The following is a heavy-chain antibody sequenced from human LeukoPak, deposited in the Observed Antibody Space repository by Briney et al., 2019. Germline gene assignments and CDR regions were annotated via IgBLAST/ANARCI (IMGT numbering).Heavy chain of an antibody. CDR1: GYSFSDYW. Sequence: GASLKISCKGSGYSFSDYWIGWVRQMPGKGLEWMGIIYPGDSDTKYSPSLQGQVTISADKSISTAYLQWSSLKASDTAMYYCARAQGYYYDSSGYYFDSWGQGTLVTVSS. CDR2: IYPGDSDT. J-gene: IGHJ4*02. CDR3: ARAQGYYYDSSGYYFDS. D-gene: IGHD3-22*01. V-gene: IGHV5-51*01.